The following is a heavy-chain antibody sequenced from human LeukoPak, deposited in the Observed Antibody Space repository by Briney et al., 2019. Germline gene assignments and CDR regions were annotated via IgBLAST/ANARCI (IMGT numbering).Heavy chain of an antibody. CDR3: ARVLKGRAPFDY. V-gene: IGHV4-39*07. J-gene: IGHJ4*02. CDR2: VYYSGST. Sequence: SETLSLTCTVAGGSISSSLYYWGWMRQPPGKGLEWVGSVYYSGSTNYNPSLKSRVTISVDTSKNQFSLKLSSVTAADTAVYYCARVLKGRAPFDYWGQGTLVTVSS. CDR1: GGSISSSLYY.